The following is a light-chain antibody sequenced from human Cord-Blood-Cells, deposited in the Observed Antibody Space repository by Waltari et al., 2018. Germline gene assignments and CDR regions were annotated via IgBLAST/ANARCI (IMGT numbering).Light chain of an antibody. V-gene: IGKV3-20*01. CDR1: QSVSSRY. CDR3: QQYGRSPPFT. J-gene: IGKJ3*01. CDR2: GAS. Sequence: EIVLTQSPGTLSLSPGERAPLSCRASQSVSSRYLAWYQQKPGQAPRLLSYGASSRATGTPDRFSGTGSGTDFTLTISRLESEDFEVYYCQQYGRSPPFTFGPGTKVDIK.